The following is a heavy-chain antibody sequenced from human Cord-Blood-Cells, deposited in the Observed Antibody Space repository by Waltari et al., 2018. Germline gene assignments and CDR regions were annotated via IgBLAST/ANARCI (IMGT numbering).Heavy chain of an antibody. D-gene: IGHD1-26*01. CDR3: ARGVVGATKGGWFDP. CDR1: GYTFTGYY. Sequence: QVQLVQSGAEVKKPGASVKVSCKASGYTFTGYYMHWVRKAPGQGLEWMGWINPNSGGTNYAQKFQGWVTMTRDTSISTAYMELSRLRSDDTAVYYCARGVVGATKGGWFDPWGQGTLVTVSS. J-gene: IGHJ5*02. V-gene: IGHV1-2*04. CDR2: INPNSGGT.